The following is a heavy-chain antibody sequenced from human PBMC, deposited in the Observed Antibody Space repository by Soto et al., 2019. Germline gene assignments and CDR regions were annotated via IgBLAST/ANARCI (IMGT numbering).Heavy chain of an antibody. V-gene: IGHV1-69*02. CDR3: ARSVWSGYYYFDY. J-gene: IGHJ4*02. CDR1: GGTFSSYT. D-gene: IGHD3-3*01. CDR2: IIPILGIA. Sequence: QVQLVQSGAEVKKPGSSVKVSCKASGGTFSSYTISWVRQAPGQGLEWMGRIIPILGIANYAQKFQGRVTITADKSPSTAYMELSSLRSEDTAVYYCARSVWSGYYYFDYWGQGTLVTVSS.